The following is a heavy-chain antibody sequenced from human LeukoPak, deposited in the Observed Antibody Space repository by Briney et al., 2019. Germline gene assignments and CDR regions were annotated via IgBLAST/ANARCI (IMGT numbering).Heavy chain of an antibody. V-gene: IGHV3-23*01. D-gene: IGHD3-22*01. Sequence: GGSLRLSFAASGFTFSTYGMSWVRQAPGKGLEWVSAISGSGGSTYYADSVKGRFTISRDNAKNSLYLQMNSLRAEDTAVYYCARDHRSGSLDYWGQGTLVTVSS. CDR3: ARDHRSGSLDY. CDR2: ISGSGGST. CDR1: GFTFSTYG. J-gene: IGHJ4*02.